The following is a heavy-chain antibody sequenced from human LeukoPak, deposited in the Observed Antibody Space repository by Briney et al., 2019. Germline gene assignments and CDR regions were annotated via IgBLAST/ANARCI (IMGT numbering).Heavy chain of an antibody. CDR3: ARDVGATPGYFDY. CDR2: IYYSGST. CDR1: GGSISSSSYY. D-gene: IGHD1-26*01. J-gene: IGHJ4*02. Sequence: RPSETLSLTCTVSGGSISSSSYYWGWIRQPPGKGLEWIGSIYYSGSTYYNPSLKSRDTISVDTSQNQFSLKLSSVTAADTAVYYCARDVGATPGYFDYWGQGTLVTVSS. V-gene: IGHV4-39*07.